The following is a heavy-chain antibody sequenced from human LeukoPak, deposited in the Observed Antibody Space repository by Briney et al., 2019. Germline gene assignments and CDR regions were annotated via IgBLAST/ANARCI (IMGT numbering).Heavy chain of an antibody. CDR2: IYYSGST. CDR3: ARETWSGYSGAYGMDV. D-gene: IGHD3-3*01. V-gene: IGHV4-59*01. CDR1: GGSISSYY. Sequence: SETLSLTCTVSGGSISSYYWSWIRQPPGKGLEWIGYIYYSGSTNYNPSLKSRVTISVDTSENRFSLKLSSVTAADTAVYYCARETWSGYSGAYGMDVWGQGTTVTVSS. J-gene: IGHJ6*02.